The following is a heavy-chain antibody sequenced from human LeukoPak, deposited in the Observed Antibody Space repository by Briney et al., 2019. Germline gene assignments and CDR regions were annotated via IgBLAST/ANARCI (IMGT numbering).Heavy chain of an antibody. CDR2: IYWDDDK. CDR3: AHRPMLRGVVCAFDI. D-gene: IGHD3-10*01. J-gene: IGHJ3*02. V-gene: IGHV2-5*08. CDR1: GGSINSDYW. Sequence: TLSLTCSVSGGSINSDYWNWIRQPPGKALEWLALIYWDDDKRYSPSLKSRLTITKDTSKNQVVLTMTNMDPVDTATYYCAHRPMLRGVVCAFDIWGQGTLVTVSS.